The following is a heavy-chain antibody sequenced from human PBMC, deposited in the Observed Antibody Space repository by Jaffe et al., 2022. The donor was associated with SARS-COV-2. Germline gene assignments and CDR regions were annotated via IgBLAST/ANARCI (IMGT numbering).Heavy chain of an antibody. CDR3: ASERIWFGEKLDPTHLNWFDP. V-gene: IGHV4-38-2*02. Sequence: QVQLQESGPGLVKPSETLSLTCTVSGYSISSGYYWGWIRQPPGKGLEWIGNFYHSGSTYYNPSLKSRVTISVDTSKNQFSLKLSSVTAADTAVYYCASERIWFGEKLDPTHLNWFDPWGQGTLVTVSS. CDR1: GYSISSGYY. J-gene: IGHJ5*02. D-gene: IGHD3-10*01. CDR2: FYHSGST.